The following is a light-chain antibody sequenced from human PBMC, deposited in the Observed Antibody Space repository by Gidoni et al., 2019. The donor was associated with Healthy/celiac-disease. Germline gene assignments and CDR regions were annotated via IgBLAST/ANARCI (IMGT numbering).Light chain of an antibody. CDR2: DAS. CDR3: QQYDNSLT. V-gene: IGKV1-33*01. Sequence: DIQMTQSPSSLSASVGDRVTITCQASQDISNYLNWYQQKPGKAPKLLLYDASNLETGVPSRFSGSGSGTDFTFTISSLQPEDIATYYCQQYDNSLTFXGXTKVEIK. CDR1: QDISNY. J-gene: IGKJ4*01.